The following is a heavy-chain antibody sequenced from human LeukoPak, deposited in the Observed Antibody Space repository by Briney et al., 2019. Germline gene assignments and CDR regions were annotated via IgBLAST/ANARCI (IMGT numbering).Heavy chain of an antibody. CDR3: ARIAGTTGY. D-gene: IGHD1-1*01. CDR2: INPNSGGT. V-gene: IGHV1-2*02. J-gene: IGHJ4*02. Sequence: ASVKASCKASGYTFTAYYMHWVRQTPGQGLEWMGWINPNSGGTNYAQKFQGRVTMTRDTSISTAYMELSRLRSDDTAVYYCARIAGTTGYWGQGTLVTVSS. CDR1: GYTFTAYY.